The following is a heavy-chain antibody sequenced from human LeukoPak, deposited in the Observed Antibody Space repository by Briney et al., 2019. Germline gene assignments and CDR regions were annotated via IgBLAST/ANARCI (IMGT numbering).Heavy chain of an antibody. Sequence: GGSLRLSCAASGFTFSSYAMSWVRQAPGEGLEGVSAISGSGGSTYYADSVKGRFTISRDNSKNTLYLQMNSLRAEDTAVYYCAGYSSGWTSEYFQHWGQGTLVTVSS. D-gene: IGHD6-19*01. J-gene: IGHJ1*01. CDR3: AGYSSGWTSEYFQH. CDR1: GFTFSSYA. V-gene: IGHV3-23*01. CDR2: ISGSGGST.